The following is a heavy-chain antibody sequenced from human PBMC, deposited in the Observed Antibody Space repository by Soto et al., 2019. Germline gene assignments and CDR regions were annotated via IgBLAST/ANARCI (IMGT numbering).Heavy chain of an antibody. V-gene: IGHV1-69*06. J-gene: IGHJ6*02. D-gene: IGHD2-2*01. Sequence: QVQLVQSGAEVKKPGSSVKVSCKAAVGTFSSYAISWVRQAPGQGLEWMGGIIPICGTANYAQKFQGRVTITGDKSTGTDYMGLSSLRSEDTAVYYCARAGFIVVVPAAIREYYYGMDVWGQGTTVTVSS. CDR1: VGTFSSYA. CDR3: ARAGFIVVVPAAIREYYYGMDV. CDR2: IIPICGTA.